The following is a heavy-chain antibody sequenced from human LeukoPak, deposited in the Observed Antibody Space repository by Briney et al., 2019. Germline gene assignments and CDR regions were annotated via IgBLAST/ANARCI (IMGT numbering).Heavy chain of an antibody. CDR3: AEVEPGYCSGGSCYLSDY. CDR1: GFTFSSYA. J-gene: IGHJ4*02. Sequence: GGSLRLSCAASGFTFSSYAMSWVRQAPGKGLEWVSAISGSGGSTYYADSVKGRFTISRDNSKNTLYLQMNSLRAEDTAVYYCAEVEPGYCSGGSCYLSDYWGQGTLVTVSS. D-gene: IGHD2-15*01. V-gene: IGHV3-23*01. CDR2: ISGSGGST.